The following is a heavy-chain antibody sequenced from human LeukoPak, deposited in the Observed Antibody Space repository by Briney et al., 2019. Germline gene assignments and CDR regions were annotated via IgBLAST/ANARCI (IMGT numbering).Heavy chain of an antibody. V-gene: IGHV3-23*01. J-gene: IGHJ6*03. D-gene: IGHD2-15*01. Sequence: GGTLRLSCAASGFTFSSYGMSWVRQAPGKGLEWVSAISSTGGTAYYADSVKGRFTISRDNSKNTLYLQMNSLRAEDTAIYYCAKNGDRGAYCSGGSCYPYYYYNMDVWGKGTTVTISS. CDR2: ISSTGGTA. CDR3: AKNGDRGAYCSGGSCYPYYYYNMDV. CDR1: GFTFSSYG.